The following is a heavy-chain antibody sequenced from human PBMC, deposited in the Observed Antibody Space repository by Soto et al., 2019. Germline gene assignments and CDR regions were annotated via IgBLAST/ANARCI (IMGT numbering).Heavy chain of an antibody. CDR3: ARTTASRSLDV. CDR1: GASIRNTGFY. CDR2: IYSSGST. D-gene: IGHD2-21*02. V-gene: IGHV4-61*08. Sequence: QVQLQESGPGLVKPSETLSLTATVSGASIRNTGFYWSWIRQPPGKGLEWIGYIYSSGSTTYNSSLQSLVTISLDTSKNQVSLNLTSVTAADTAMYYCARTTASRSLDVWGHGTMVSVSS. J-gene: IGHJ3*01.